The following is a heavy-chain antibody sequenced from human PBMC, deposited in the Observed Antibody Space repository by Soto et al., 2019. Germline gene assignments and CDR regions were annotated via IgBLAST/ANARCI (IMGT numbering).Heavy chain of an antibody. D-gene: IGHD3-10*01. CDR2: IYYSGST. Sequence: PSETLSLSCTVSGGSISSYYWSCIRQRPGKGLEWIGYIYYSGSTNYNPSLKSRVTISVDTSKNQFSLKLSSVTAADTAVYYCASLRVERGYYYGMEVWGQGTTVTVSS. V-gene: IGHV4-59*01. CDR3: ASLRVERGYYYGMEV. CDR1: GGSISSYY. J-gene: IGHJ6*02.